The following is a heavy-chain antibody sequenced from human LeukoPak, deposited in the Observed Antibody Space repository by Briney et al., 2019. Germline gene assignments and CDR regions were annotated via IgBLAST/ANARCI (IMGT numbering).Heavy chain of an antibody. CDR2: IHDSGST. J-gene: IGHJ4*02. D-gene: IGHD6-19*01. V-gene: IGHV4-59*08. Sequence: SETLSLTRTVSSGTIRSHYSNWIRHPPRKGLEWIGYIHDSGSTKYNPSLKSRVTISVDTSKNQFSLKLSSVTAADTAVYYCARWYYSGWAFDYWGQGTLVTVSS. CDR3: ARWYYSGWAFDY. CDR1: SGTIRSHY.